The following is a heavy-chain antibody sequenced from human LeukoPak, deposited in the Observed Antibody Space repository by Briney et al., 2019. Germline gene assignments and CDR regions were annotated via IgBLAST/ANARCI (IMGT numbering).Heavy chain of an antibody. D-gene: IGHD6-13*01. J-gene: IGHJ4*02. CDR2: ISAGGSNT. CDR3: AKPGSSWYTTFVY. V-gene: IGHV3-23*01. Sequence: GGSLRLSCAASGFTFSNFAMSWVRQAPGKGLEWVSAISAGGSNTYYADSVKGRFTISRDNSKNTVFLQMNSLRAEDTAVYYCAKPGSSWYTTFVYWGRGTLVTVSS. CDR1: GFTFSNFA.